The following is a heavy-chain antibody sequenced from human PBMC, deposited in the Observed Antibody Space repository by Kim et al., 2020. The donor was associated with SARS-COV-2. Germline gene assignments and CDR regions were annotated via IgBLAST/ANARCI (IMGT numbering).Heavy chain of an antibody. J-gene: IGHJ4*02. Sequence: SETLSLTCTVSGGSISSYYWSWIRQPPRKGLEWIGYIYYSGGTNYNPSLKTRVTISVDTSKNQFSLKLSSVTAADTAVYYCARHRFGGVSGDFDYWGQGT. CDR3: ARHRFGGVSGDFDY. V-gene: IGHV4-59*08. D-gene: IGHD3-16*01. CDR1: GGSISSYY. CDR2: IYYSGGT.